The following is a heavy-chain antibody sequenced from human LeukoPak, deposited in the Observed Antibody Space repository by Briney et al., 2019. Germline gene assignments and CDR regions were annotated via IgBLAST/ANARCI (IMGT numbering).Heavy chain of an antibody. CDR2: ISSDGGRG. D-gene: IGHD3-16*02. CDR3: TRDAGSFSDFDS. V-gene: IGHV3-30-3*01. CDR1: GFTFSSYS. Sequence: GGSLRLSRAASGFTFSSYSMHWVRQSPGRGLEWVAVISSDGGRGYYAGSVKGRFTISRDNSKTALYLQMNSLGPDDTAVYYCTRDAGSFSDFDSWGLGTLVTVSS. J-gene: IGHJ4*02.